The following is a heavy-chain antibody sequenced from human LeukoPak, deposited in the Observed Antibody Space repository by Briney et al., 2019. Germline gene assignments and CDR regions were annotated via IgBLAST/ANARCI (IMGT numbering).Heavy chain of an antibody. CDR3: ARAHCSGGSCYHIPGDWFDP. D-gene: IGHD2-15*01. J-gene: IGHJ5*02. CDR2: INHSGST. CDR1: GGSFSGYY. Sequence: PSETLSLTCAVYGGSFSGYYWSWIRQPPGKGLEWIGEINHSGSTNYNPSLKSRVTISVDTSKNQFSLKLSSVTAADTAVYYCARAHCSGGSCYHIPGDWFDPWGQGTLVTVSS. V-gene: IGHV4-34*01.